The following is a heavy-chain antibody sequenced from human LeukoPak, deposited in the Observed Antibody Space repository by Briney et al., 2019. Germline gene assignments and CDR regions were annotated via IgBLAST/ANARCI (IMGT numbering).Heavy chain of an antibody. CDR1: RGTFNNSA. V-gene: IGHV1-69*05. CDR2: IMPLFGTA. J-gene: IGHJ5*02. CDR3: ARDVHGDYGSGWFGP. Sequence: SVKVSCKTSRGTFNNSAISWVRPAPGQGLEWLGGIMPLFGTAAYAQKFQGRVTITKDESTRTVYLELTSLTSDDRAVYYCARDVHGDYGSGWFGPWGQGTLVSVSS. D-gene: IGHD4-17*01.